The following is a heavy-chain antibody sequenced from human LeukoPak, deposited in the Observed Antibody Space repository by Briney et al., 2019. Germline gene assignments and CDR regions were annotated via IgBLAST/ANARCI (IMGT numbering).Heavy chain of an antibody. Sequence: GGSLRLSCAASGFTFSSYSMNWVRQAPGKGLEWVSYISSSSSTIYYADSVKGRFTISRDNAKNSLYLQMNSLRDEDTAVYYCARGEAVTIFGVVILNYYYGMDVWGQGTTVTVSS. CDR2: ISSSSSTI. J-gene: IGHJ6*02. CDR3: ARGEAVTIFGVVILNYYYGMDV. CDR1: GFTFSSYS. D-gene: IGHD3-3*01. V-gene: IGHV3-48*02.